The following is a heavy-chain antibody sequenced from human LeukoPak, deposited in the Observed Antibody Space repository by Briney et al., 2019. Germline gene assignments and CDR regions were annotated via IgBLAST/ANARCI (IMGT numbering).Heavy chain of an antibody. CDR3: ASFGGSGSYTQ. CDR2: ISSSSGYT. J-gene: IGHJ4*02. CDR1: GFTFSDYY. D-gene: IGHD3-10*01. V-gene: IGHV3-11*06. Sequence: PGGSLRLSCAASGFTFSDYYMSWIRQAPGKGLEWVSYISSSSGYTNYAASVKGRFTISRDNAKNSLYLQMNSLRAEATAVYYCASFGGSGSYTQWGQGTLVTVSS.